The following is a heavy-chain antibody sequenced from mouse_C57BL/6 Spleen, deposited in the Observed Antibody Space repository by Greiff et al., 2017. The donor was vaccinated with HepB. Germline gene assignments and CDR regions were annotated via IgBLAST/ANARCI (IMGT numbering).Heavy chain of an antibody. CDR1: GFNIKNTY. J-gene: IGHJ4*01. Sequence: EVQLQQSVAELVRPGASVKLSCTASGFNIKNTYMHWVKQRPEQGLEWIGRIDPANGNTKYAPKFQGKATITADTSSNTAYLQLSSLTSEDTATYYCASGRLGRDYAMDYWGQGTSVTVSS. CDR3: ASGRLGRDYAMDY. V-gene: IGHV14-3*01. D-gene: IGHD4-1*01. CDR2: IDPANGNT.